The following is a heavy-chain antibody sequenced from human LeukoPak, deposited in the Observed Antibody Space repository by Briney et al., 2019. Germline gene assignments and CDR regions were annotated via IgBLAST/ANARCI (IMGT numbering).Heavy chain of an antibody. V-gene: IGHV4-30-4*01. D-gene: IGHD4-17*01. CDR2: IYYSGST. Sequence: SQTLSLTCTVSGGSISSGDYYWSWIRQPPGKGPEWIGYIYYSGSTYYNPSLKSRVTISVDTSKNQFSLKLSSVTAADTAVYYCARGPYVTVTTLDYWGQGTLVTVSS. CDR1: GGSISSGDYY. CDR3: ARGPYVTVTTLDY. J-gene: IGHJ4*02.